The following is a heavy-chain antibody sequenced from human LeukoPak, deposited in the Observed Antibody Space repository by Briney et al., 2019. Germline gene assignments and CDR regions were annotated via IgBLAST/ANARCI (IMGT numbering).Heavy chain of an antibody. CDR3: ARKGLLPPVVGDY. CDR1: GFTFSSYS. D-gene: IGHD2-15*01. J-gene: IGHJ4*02. V-gene: IGHV3-48*04. CDR2: ISSSSSTI. Sequence: PGGSLRLSCAASGFTFSSYSMNWVRQAPGKGLEWVSYISSSSSTIYYADSVKGRFTISRDNAKNSLYLQMNSLRAEDTAVYYCARKGLLPPVVGDYWGQGTLVTVPS.